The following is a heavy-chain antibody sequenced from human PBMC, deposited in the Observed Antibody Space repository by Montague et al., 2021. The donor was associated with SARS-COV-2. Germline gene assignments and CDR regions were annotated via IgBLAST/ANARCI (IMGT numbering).Heavy chain of an antibody. CDR1: GFTFRSHW. D-gene: IGHD3-9*01. CDR3: ATDRTVAPGYGFDP. CDR2: INTDGTIT. Sequence: SLRLSCAASGFTFRSHWMHWVRQLPGKGLLWVSRINTDGTITNYADSVKGRFTISRDNAKNSMYLQMNSLRVEDTAVYYCATDRTVAPGYGFDPWGQGTLVTVSS. V-gene: IGHV3-74*01. J-gene: IGHJ5*02.